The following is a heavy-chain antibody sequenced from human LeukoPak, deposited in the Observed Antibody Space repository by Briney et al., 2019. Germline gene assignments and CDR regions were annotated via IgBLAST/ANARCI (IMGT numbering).Heavy chain of an antibody. V-gene: IGHV6-1*01. Sequence: SQTLSLTCAISGDSVSRDSIAWNWIRQSPSRGLEWLGRTYYRSKWYNDYAVSVQSRIIINPDTSKNQFSLQLNSVTPEDTAVYYCARGIGWPYFDYWGQGTLVTVSS. D-gene: IGHD5-24*01. CDR3: ARGIGWPYFDY. CDR1: GDSVSRDSIA. CDR2: TYYRSKWYN. J-gene: IGHJ4*02.